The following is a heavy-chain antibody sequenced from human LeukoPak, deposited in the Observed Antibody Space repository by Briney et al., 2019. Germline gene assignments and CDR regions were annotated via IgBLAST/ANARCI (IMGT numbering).Heavy chain of an antibody. CDR1: GFTFSSYW. CDR3: AKAAPYYYDSSGYAPFDY. V-gene: IGHV3-7*05. Sequence: PGGSLRLSCAASGFTFSSYWMSWVRQAPGKGLEWEANIKQDGSEKYYVDSVKGRFTISRDNSKNTLYLQMNSLRAEDTAVYYCAKAAPYYYDSSGYAPFDYWGQGTLVTVSS. CDR2: IKQDGSEK. J-gene: IGHJ4*02. D-gene: IGHD3-22*01.